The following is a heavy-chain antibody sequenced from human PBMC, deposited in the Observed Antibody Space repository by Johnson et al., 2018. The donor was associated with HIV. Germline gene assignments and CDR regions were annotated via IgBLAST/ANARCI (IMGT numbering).Heavy chain of an antibody. CDR1: GFTFSSFA. J-gene: IGHJ3*02. V-gene: IGHV3-23*04. CDR3: ATTRWSDTDPFDI. D-gene: IGHD3-3*01. CDR2: ISGSGNAI. Sequence: VQLVESGGGLVQPGGSLRLSCAASGFTFSSFAMSWVRQAPGKGLEWVSAISGSGNAIYYADSVRGRFTISRDNAKNSLYLQMNSLRAEDTAVYYCATTRWSDTDPFDIWGQGTMVTVSS.